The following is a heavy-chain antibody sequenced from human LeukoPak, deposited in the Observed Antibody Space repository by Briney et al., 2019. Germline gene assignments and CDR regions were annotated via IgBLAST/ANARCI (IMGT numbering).Heavy chain of an antibody. J-gene: IGHJ3*02. CDR3: ASAMTTVVRAFDI. CDR1: GYTFTSYY. Sequence: ASVKVSSKASGYTFTSYYMHWVRQAPGQGLEWMGIINPSGGSTSYAQKFQGRVTMTRDTSTSTVYMELSSLRSEDTAVYYCASAMTTVVRAFDIWGQGTMVTVSS. D-gene: IGHD4-23*01. CDR2: INPSGGST. V-gene: IGHV1-46*01.